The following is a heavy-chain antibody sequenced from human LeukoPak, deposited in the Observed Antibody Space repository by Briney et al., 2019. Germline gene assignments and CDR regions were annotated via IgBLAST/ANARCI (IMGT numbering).Heavy chain of an antibody. CDR3: ARAGPQYCSGGSCYLVAFDI. Sequence: PGGSLRLSCAASGFTFSSYSMNWVRQAPGKGLEWVSSISSSSSYIYYADSVKGRFTISRDNAKNSLYLQMNSLRAEDTAVYYCARAGPQYCSGGSCYLVAFDIWGQGTMVTVSS. V-gene: IGHV3-21*01. CDR1: GFTFSSYS. D-gene: IGHD2-15*01. CDR2: ISSSSSYI. J-gene: IGHJ3*02.